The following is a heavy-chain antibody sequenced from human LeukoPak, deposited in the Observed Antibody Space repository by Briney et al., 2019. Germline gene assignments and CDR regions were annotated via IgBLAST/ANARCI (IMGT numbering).Heavy chain of an antibody. CDR1: GVSIRSGTYY. CDR2: IHDSGST. D-gene: IGHD1-14*01. J-gene: IGHJ3*02. CDR3: ARDAVSKAFDI. V-gene: IGHV4-61*01. Sequence: PSQTLSLTCNVSGVSIRSGTYYWSWIRQPPGKALEWIGYIHDSGSTNYNPSLKNRVTISVDTSKNQFSLNLSSVTAADTAVYYCARDAVSKAFDIWGQGTMVTVSS.